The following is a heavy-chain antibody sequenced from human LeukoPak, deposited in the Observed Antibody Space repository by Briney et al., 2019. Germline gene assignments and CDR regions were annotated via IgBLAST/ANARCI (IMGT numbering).Heavy chain of an antibody. CDR3: TRSYGGSADY. J-gene: IGHJ4*02. Sequence: PGGSLRLSCAASGFTFSSHWMHWARQAPGKGLVWVSRINTDGSYTSYADSVKGRFTIPRDNAKNTLYLQMNSLRAEDTAVYYCTRSYGGSADYWGQGNLVIVSS. D-gene: IGHD4-23*01. CDR2: INTDGSYT. CDR1: GFTFSSHW. V-gene: IGHV3-74*01.